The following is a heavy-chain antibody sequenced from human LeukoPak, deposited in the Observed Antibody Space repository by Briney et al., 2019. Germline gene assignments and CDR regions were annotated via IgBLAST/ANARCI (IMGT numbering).Heavy chain of an antibody. D-gene: IGHD2-21*02. J-gene: IGHJ4*02. Sequence: GGSLRLSCAASKFTFSSYAISWVRQAPGKGLEWVSAISGSGGSTYYADSVKGRFTISRDNSKNTLYLQMNSLRAEDTAVYYCAKARPRGHIVVVTAFDYWGQGTLVTVSS. CDR1: KFTFSSYA. CDR2: ISGSGGST. CDR3: AKARPRGHIVVVTAFDY. V-gene: IGHV3-23*01.